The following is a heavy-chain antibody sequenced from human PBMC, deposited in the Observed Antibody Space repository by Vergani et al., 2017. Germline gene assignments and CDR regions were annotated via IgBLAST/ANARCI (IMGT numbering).Heavy chain of an antibody. CDR3: AKVGRSEVAGTFGAFEI. D-gene: IGHD6-19*01. CDR2: RSASDRRT. V-gene: IGHV3-23*01. J-gene: IGHJ3*02. Sequence: EVQLLESGGDFVQPGGSLRLPCAASGFTFIMHAMSWVRQAPGKGLEWISTRSASDRRTHYADSGKGRFTISRDNTKNTLFLNMNSLRPEDNAVYYCAKVGRSEVAGTFGAFEIWGQGTMVTVSS. CDR1: GFTFIMHA.